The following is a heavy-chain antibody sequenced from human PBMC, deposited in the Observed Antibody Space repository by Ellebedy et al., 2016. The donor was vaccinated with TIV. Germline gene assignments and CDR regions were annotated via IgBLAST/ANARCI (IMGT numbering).Heavy chain of an antibody. V-gene: IGHV3-23*01. CDR3: ARDRGYCTSSSCYGYFDY. CDR1: GFTFSNYP. J-gene: IGHJ4*02. Sequence: PGGSLRLSCAASGFTFSNYPIHWVRQAPGKGLEWVSTISATGLSTYFADSVKGRFTITRDNSRSTLFLHKNSLRAEDTAVYYCARDRGYCTSSSCYGYFDYWGQGTLVTVSS. CDR2: ISATGLST. D-gene: IGHD2-2*01.